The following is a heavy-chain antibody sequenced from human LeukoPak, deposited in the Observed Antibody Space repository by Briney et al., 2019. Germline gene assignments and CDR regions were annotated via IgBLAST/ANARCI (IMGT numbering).Heavy chain of an antibody. D-gene: IGHD2-15*01. J-gene: IGHJ4*02. V-gene: IGHV4-31*03. CDR3: ARVELGGYVAY. CDR1: GGSISSGGYY. Sequence: PSETLSLTCTVSGGSISSGGYYWSWIRQHPGKSLEWIGYIYYSGSTYYNPSLKSRATNSVDTSKNQSSLKLSSVTAADTAVYYCARVELGGYVAYWGQGTLVTVSS. CDR2: IYYSGST.